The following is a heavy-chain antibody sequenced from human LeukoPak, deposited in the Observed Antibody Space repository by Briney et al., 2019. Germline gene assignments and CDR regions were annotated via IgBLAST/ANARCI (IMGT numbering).Heavy chain of an antibody. D-gene: IGHD4-17*01. Sequence: PGGSLRLSCAASGFTFSSYSMNWVRQAPGKGLEWVSSISSSSSYIYYADSVKGRFTISRDNAKNSLYLQMNSLRAEDTALYYCARVLYGDYALDYWGQGTLVTVSS. CDR1: GFTFSSYS. CDR2: ISSSSSYI. V-gene: IGHV3-21*04. CDR3: ARVLYGDYALDY. J-gene: IGHJ4*02.